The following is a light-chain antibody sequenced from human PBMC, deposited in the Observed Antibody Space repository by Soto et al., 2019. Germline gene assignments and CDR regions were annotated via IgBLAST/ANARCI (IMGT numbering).Light chain of an antibody. CDR1: QDISNY. CDR2: DAS. J-gene: IGKJ4*01. Sequence: DIQMTQSPSSLSASVGDRVTITCQASQDISNYLNRYQQKPGKAPKLLIYDASNLETGVPSRFSRSGSGTDFTFTISSLQPEDIATYYCQQYDNLPLTFGGGTKVDIK. CDR3: QQYDNLPLT. V-gene: IGKV1-33*01.